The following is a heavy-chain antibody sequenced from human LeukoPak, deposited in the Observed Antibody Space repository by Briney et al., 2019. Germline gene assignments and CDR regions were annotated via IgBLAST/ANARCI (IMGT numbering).Heavy chain of an antibody. D-gene: IGHD2-2*03. J-gene: IGHJ6*03. Sequence: GGSLKLSCAASGLTFSGSAMHWVRQASGKGLEWVGRIRSKANSYATAYAASVKGRFTISRDDSKNTAYLQMNSLKTEDTAVYYCTVDIVVVPAANVNYYMDVWGKGTTVTVSS. CDR1: GLTFSGSA. CDR3: TVDIVVVPAANVNYYMDV. CDR2: IRSKANSYAT. V-gene: IGHV3-73*01.